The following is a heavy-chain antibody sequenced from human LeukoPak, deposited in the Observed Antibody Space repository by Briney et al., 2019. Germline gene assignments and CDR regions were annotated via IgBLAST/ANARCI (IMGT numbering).Heavy chain of an antibody. CDR2: IIPIFGAA. V-gene: IGHV1-69*13. CDR1: GGTFSSYA. J-gene: IGHJ4*02. Sequence: SVKVSCKASGGTFSSYAISWVRQAPGQGLEWMGGIIPIFGAANYAQKFQGRVTITADESTSTAYMELSSLRSEDTAVYYCAKYCSSTSCPFDYWGQGTLVTVSS. D-gene: IGHD2-2*01. CDR3: AKYCSSTSCPFDY.